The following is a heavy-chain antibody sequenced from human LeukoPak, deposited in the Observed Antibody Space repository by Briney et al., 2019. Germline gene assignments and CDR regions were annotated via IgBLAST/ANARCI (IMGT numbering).Heavy chain of an antibody. CDR3: ARDLDTVVVPAATNAFDI. CDR2: ISSCCFL. V-gene: IGHV3-21*01. CDR1: GFTFSSYS. J-gene: IGHJ3*02. Sequence: GGSLSLSCAASGFTFSSYSMTWVRQAPAKGLEGGSSISSCCFLYSADSVTGSFTRSRDNTKDSLYLQISRLRAEDTAVYYCARDLDTVVVPAATNAFDIWGQGTMVTVSS. D-gene: IGHD2-2*03.